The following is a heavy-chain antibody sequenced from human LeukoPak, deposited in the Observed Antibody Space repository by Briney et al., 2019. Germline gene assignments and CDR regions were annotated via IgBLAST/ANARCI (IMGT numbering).Heavy chain of an antibody. CDR1: GFTFSSHA. V-gene: IGHV3-23*01. CDR3: VRPPPGYSSSWFYFHS. D-gene: IGHD6-13*01. Sequence: GGSLRLSCAASGFTFSSHAMSRVRQAPGKGLEWVSGISGSGSSTFYADSVKGRFTISRDSSKNTLYLQMNSLRVEDTAMYYCVRPPPGYSSSWFYFHSWGQGTLVTVSS. J-gene: IGHJ4*02. CDR2: ISGSGSST.